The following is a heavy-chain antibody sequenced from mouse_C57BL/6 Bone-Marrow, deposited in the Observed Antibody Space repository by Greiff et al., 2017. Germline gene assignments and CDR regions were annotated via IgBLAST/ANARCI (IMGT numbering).Heavy chain of an antibody. J-gene: IGHJ3*01. V-gene: IGHV5-4*01. Sequence: EVQRVESGGGLVKPGGSLKLSCAASGFTFSSYAMSWVRQTPEKRLEWVATISDGGSYTYYQDNVKGRFTISRDNAKNYLYLQMIHLKSEDTAMYYCARDLLPVGFAYWGQGTLVTVSA. CDR2: ISDGGSYT. CDR3: ARDLLPVGFAY. D-gene: IGHD1-1*01. CDR1: GFTFSSYA.